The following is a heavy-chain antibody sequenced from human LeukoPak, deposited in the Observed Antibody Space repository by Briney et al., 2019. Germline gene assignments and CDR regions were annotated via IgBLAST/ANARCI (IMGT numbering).Heavy chain of an antibody. J-gene: IGHJ4*02. V-gene: IGHV3-7*01. Sequence: PGGSLRLSCAASGFTFSNYWMTWVRQAPGKGLEWVANIKQDGSEKHYVDSVKGRFTTSRDNAKNSLYLQINSLRDEDTAVYYCARSNWNFDYWGQGTLVTVSS. D-gene: IGHD1-20*01. CDR3: ARSNWNFDY. CDR2: IKQDGSEK. CDR1: GFTFSNYW.